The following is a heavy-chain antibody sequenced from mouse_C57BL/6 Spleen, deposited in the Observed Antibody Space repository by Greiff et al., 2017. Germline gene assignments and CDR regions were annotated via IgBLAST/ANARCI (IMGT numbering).Heavy chain of an antibody. CDR3: ARNRGTAVVATNYDG. J-gene: IGHJ1*03. CDR2: IWSGGST. V-gene: IGHV2-2*01. D-gene: IGHD1-1*01. Sequence: VNLVESGPGLVQPSQRLSITCTVSGFSLTSYGVHWVRQSPGKGLEWLGVIWSGGSTDYNAAFISRLSISKDNSNSQVFCKMNSLQADDTAIYYWARNRGTAVVATNYDGWGTGTTVTVST. CDR1: GFSLTSYG.